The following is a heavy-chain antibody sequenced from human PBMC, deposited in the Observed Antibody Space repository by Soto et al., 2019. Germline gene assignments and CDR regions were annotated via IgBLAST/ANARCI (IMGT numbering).Heavy chain of an antibody. CDR2: ISWNSGSI. V-gene: IGHV3-9*01. Sequence: EVQLVESGGGLVQPGRSLRLSCAASGFTFDDYAMHWVRQAPGKGLEWVSGISWNSGSIGYADSVKGRFTISRDNAKNSLYLQMNSLRAEDTALYYCAKDIKAPLGATFFDYWGQGTLVTVSS. J-gene: IGHJ4*02. CDR1: GFTFDDYA. D-gene: IGHD1-26*01. CDR3: AKDIKAPLGATFFDY.